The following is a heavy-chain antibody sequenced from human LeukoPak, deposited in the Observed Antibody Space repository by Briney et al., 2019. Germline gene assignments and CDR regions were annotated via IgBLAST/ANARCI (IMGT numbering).Heavy chain of an antibody. CDR1: GFSFSSYW. CDR2: VNNDGSST. Sequence: GGSLRRSCGASGFSFSSYWMHWVRQAPGKGLMWASRVNNDGSSTTYADSVEGRFTISRDNARNTLYLQMNSLRAEDTAVYYCARSSYPYYFDYWGQGTLVTVSS. CDR3: ARSSYPYYFDY. V-gene: IGHV3-74*01. D-gene: IGHD6-19*01. J-gene: IGHJ4*02.